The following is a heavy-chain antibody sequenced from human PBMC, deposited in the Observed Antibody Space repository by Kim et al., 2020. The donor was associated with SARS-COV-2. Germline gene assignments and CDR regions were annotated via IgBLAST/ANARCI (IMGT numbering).Heavy chain of an antibody. CDR3: ARSTGDFDY. Sequence: GSNKYYADSVKGRFTISRDNSKNTLYLQMNSLRAEDTAVYYCARSTGDFDYWGQGTLVTVSS. V-gene: IGHV3-30*03. J-gene: IGHJ4*02. CDR2: GSNK. D-gene: IGHD7-27*01.